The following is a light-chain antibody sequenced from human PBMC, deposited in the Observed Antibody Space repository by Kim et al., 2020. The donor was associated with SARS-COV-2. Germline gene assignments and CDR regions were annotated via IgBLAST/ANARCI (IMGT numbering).Light chain of an antibody. V-gene: IGLV2-14*01. J-gene: IGLJ3*02. Sequence: QSITVSCTGTSSDIDDYNYVSWYRQRPGKAPKLMIYEVTKRPSGVSYRFSGSKSGNTASLTISGLQAEDEADYYCSSYTSSSGLMVFGGGTRLTVL. CDR1: SSDIDDYNY. CDR3: SSYTSSSGLMV. CDR2: EVT.